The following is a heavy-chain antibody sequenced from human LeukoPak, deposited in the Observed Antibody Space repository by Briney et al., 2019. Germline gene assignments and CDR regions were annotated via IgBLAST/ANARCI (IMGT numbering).Heavy chain of an antibody. CDR1: GYTFTSYG. CDR2: ISAYNGNT. V-gene: IGHV1-18*01. Sequence: ASVKVSCKASGYTFTSYGISWVRQAPGQGLEWMGWISAYNGNTNYAQKLQGRVTMTTDTSTSTAYMELSSLRSEDTAVYYCARDGSYSGSGSSIYYYYYMDVWGKGTTVTVSS. CDR3: ARDGSYSGSGSSIYYYYYMDV. J-gene: IGHJ6*03. D-gene: IGHD3-10*01.